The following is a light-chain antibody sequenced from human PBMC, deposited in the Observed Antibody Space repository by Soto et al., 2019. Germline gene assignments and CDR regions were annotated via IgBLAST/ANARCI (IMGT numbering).Light chain of an antibody. V-gene: IGKV1-6*01. CDR2: AAS. J-gene: IGKJ1*01. CDR1: QSINSY. Sequence: IQMTQSPSTLSASVGDRATITCRASQSINSYLNWYQQKPGKAPKLLIYAASSLQSGVPSRFSGSASGTDFTLTISSLQPEDFTTYYCLQDYNFPRTFGQGTKVDIK. CDR3: LQDYNFPRT.